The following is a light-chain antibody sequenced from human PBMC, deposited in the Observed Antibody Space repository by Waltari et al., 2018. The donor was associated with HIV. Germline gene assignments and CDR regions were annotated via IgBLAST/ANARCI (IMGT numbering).Light chain of an antibody. CDR3: CSYAGSYHVV. CDR2: DVS. CDR1: SSDVGGYNY. J-gene: IGLJ2*01. Sequence: QSALTQPRSVSGSPGQSVTISCTGTSSDVGGYNYFPWYQQHPGKAPKLMIYDVSKRPSGVPDRFSGSKSGNTASLTISGLQAEDEADYYCCSYAGSYHVVFGGGTKLTVL. V-gene: IGLV2-11*01.